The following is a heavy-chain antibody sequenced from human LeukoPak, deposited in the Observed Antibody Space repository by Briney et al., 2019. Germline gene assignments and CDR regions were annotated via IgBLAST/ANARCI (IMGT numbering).Heavy chain of an antibody. CDR1: GDSVSGFY. D-gene: IGHD2-8*01. CDR2: IHYSGNS. CDR3: VLAPNSNWFDF. Sequence: SETLSPTCSVSGDSVSGFYWNWIRQSPGTGLEWIGNIHYSGNSNYNPSLKSRVTMSIDTSRNQFFLKLNSVTAADTAVYYCVLAPNSNWFDFWGQGTQVTVSS. V-gene: IGHV4-59*08. J-gene: IGHJ5*01.